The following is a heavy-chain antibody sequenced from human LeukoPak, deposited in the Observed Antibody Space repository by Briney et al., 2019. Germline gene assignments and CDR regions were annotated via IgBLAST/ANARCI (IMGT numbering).Heavy chain of an antibody. CDR3: AKTARDGYNLYYFDY. CDR2: ISHTGGST. CDR1: GFTFSSYA. V-gene: IGHV3-23*01. Sequence: GGSLRLSCEASGFTFSSYAMSWVRQAAGKGLEWVSTISHTGGSTYYADSVKGRFTISRDSSWNTLYLQMNSLRAEDTAAYFCAKTARDGYNLYYFDYWGQGTLATASS. D-gene: IGHD5-12*01. J-gene: IGHJ4*02.